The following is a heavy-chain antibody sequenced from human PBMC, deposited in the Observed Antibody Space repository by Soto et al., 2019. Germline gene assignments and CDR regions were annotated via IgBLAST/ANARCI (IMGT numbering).Heavy chain of an antibody. CDR3: VRKHSGGI. CDR1: GFTFSSYW. Sequence: EVQLVESGGGLVQPGGSLRLSCAVSGFTFSSYWMAWVRQAPGKGLEWVGNINEDGSAKFYVDSVKGRFTISRDNAKNAMYIQMYSLRVEDTAMYYCVRKHSGGIWGQGTLVTVSS. D-gene: IGHD6-25*01. CDR2: INEDGSAK. J-gene: IGHJ4*02. V-gene: IGHV3-7*04.